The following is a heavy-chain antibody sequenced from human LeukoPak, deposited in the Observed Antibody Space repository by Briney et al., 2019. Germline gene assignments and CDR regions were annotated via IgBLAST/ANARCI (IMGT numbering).Heavy chain of an antibody. V-gene: IGHV1-8*01. CDR1: GYTFTSYD. Sequence: ASVKVSCKASGYTFTSYDINWVRQATGQGLEWMGWMNPNSGNTGYAQKFQGRVTMTRNTSISTAYMELSSLRSGDTAVYYCARERVSSGWTIYYYYYYGMDVWGQGTTVTVSS. J-gene: IGHJ6*02. D-gene: IGHD6-19*01. CDR2: MNPNSGNT. CDR3: ARERVSSGWTIYYYYYYGMDV.